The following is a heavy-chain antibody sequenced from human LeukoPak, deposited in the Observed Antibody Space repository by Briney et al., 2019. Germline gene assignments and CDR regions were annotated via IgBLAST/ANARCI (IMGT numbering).Heavy chain of an antibody. J-gene: IGHJ1*01. V-gene: IGHV1-69*04. CDR2: IIPILGIA. D-gene: IGHD3-22*01. Sequence: GASVKVSCKASGGTFSSYAISWVRQAPGQGLEWMGRIIPILGIADYAQKFQGRVTITADKSTSTAYMELSSLRSEDTAVYYCARGGSSGYYYFPYWGQGTLVTVSS. CDR1: GGTFSSYA. CDR3: ARGGSSGYYYFPY.